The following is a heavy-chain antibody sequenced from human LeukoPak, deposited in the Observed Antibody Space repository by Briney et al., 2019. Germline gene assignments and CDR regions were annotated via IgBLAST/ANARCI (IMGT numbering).Heavy chain of an antibody. CDR1: GFTFSSYE. D-gene: IGHD4-17*01. Sequence: PGGSLRLSCAASGFTFSSYEMNWVRQAPGKGLEWVAFIRYDGSNKYYADSVKGRFTISRGNAKNSLYLQMNSLRAEDTAVYYCARERDYGDYLNWFDPWGQGTLVTVSS. CDR3: ARERDYGDYLNWFDP. CDR2: IRYDGSNK. V-gene: IGHV3-30*02. J-gene: IGHJ5*02.